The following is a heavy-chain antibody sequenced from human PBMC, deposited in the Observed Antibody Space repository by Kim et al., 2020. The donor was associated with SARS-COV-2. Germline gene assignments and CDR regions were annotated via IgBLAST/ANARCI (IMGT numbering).Heavy chain of an antibody. CDR2: ISYDGSNK. V-gene: IGHV3-30*18. J-gene: IGHJ6*01. D-gene: IGHD6-13*01. CDR3: AKEGIAAAYYYYGMDG. CDR1: GFTFSSYG. Sequence: GGSLRLSCAASGFTFSSYGMHWVRQAPGKGLEWVAVISYDGSNKYYADSVKGRFTISRDNSKNTLYLQMNSLSAEDTAVYYCAKEGIAAAYYYYGMDGWG.